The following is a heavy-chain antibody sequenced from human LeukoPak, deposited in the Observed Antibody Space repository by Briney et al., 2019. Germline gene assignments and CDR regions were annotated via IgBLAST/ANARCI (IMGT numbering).Heavy chain of an antibody. D-gene: IGHD1-14*01. Sequence: PGGSLRLSCAASGFTFSSYWMHWVRQAPGKGLVWVSRINSDGSSTSYADSVKGRFTISRDNAKNSLYLQMNCLRAEDTAVYYCARDRGNQRGYYYYYMDVWGKGTTVTVSS. CDR2: INSDGSST. V-gene: IGHV3-74*01. CDR3: ARDRGNQRGYYYYYMDV. CDR1: GFTFSSYW. J-gene: IGHJ6*03.